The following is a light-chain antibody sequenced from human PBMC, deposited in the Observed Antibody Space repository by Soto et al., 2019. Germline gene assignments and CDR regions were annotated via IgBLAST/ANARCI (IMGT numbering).Light chain of an antibody. V-gene: IGKV3-11*01. Sequence: EIVLTQSPATLSLSPGERATLSCRASQSVSSYLAWYQQKPGQAPRLLIYDASNSATGIPARFSGSGSGTDFTLTISGLEPDDFAVYYCQQRSNWPFFGQGTRLEIK. CDR1: QSVSSY. J-gene: IGKJ5*01. CDR2: DAS. CDR3: QQRSNWPF.